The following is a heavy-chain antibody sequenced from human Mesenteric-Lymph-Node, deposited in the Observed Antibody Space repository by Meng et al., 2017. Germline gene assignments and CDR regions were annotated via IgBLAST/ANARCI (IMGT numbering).Heavy chain of an antibody. Sequence: GESLKISCAASGFTFSSYWMHWVRQAPGKGLVWVSRIGKDGSITKYADSVEGRFTISRDNAKNTVYLQMNSLGAEDTAVYYCARLGTGGDCFDYWGQGTLVTVSS. CDR1: GFTFSSYW. V-gene: IGHV3-74*03. D-gene: IGHD2-8*02. CDR2: IGKDGSIT. J-gene: IGHJ4*02. CDR3: ARLGTGGDCFDY.